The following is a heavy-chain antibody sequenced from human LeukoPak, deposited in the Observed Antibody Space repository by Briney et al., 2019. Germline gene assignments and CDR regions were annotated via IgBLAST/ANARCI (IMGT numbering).Heavy chain of an antibody. J-gene: IGHJ3*02. V-gene: IGHV1-69*06. CDR2: IIPIFGTA. CDR1: GGTFSSYT. Sequence: SVKVSCKASGGTFSSYTISWVRQAPGQGLEWMGGIIPIFGTANYAQKFQGRVTITADKSTSTAYMELSSLRSEDTAVYYCAREPRYYYGSGSNYPVGAFDIWGQGTMVTVSS. D-gene: IGHD3-10*01. CDR3: AREPRYYYGSGSNYPVGAFDI.